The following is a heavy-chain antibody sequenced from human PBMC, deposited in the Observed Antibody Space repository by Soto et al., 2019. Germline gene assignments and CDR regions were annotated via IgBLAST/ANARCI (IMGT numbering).Heavy chain of an antibody. D-gene: IGHD3-22*01. CDR2: ILPMFGTP. V-gene: IGHV1-69*13. CDR3: ARPVRDRNVYRGLAV. CDR1: GGTFSKYA. J-gene: IGHJ6*02. Sequence: ASVKVSCEASGGTFSKYAICWVRQAPGQGLEWLGGILPMFGTPNYAQKFQGRVTISADESTATAYLELSSLRSADTAVYFCARPVRDRNVYRGLAVWGQGTTVTVSS.